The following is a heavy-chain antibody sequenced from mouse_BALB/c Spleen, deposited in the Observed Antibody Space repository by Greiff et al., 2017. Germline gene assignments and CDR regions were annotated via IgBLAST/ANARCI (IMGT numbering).Heavy chain of an antibody. CDR1: GDSITSGY. D-gene: IGHD1-1*01. V-gene: IGHV3-8*02. CDR2: ISYSGST. Sequence: DVMLVESGPSLVKPSQTLSLTCSVTGDSITSGYWNWIRKFPGNKLEYMGYISYSGSTYYNPSLKSRISITRDTSKNQYYLQLNSVTTEDTATYYCARFPYYYGSSYWYFDVWGAGTTVTVSS. CDR3: ARFPYYYGSSYWYFDV. J-gene: IGHJ1*01.